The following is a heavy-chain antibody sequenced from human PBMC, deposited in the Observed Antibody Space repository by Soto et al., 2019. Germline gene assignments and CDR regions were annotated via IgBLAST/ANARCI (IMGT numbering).Heavy chain of an antibody. CDR3: AREIDSNYDWMDV. CDR1: GFTFSNFG. V-gene: IGHV3-33*01. D-gene: IGHD4-4*01. J-gene: IGHJ6*02. Sequence: GGSLRLSCEASGFTFSNFGMNWVRQAPGKGLEWVASVWYDGSSKYYVDSVKGRFTISRDNSKETVYLQMNSLRAEDTGVYYCAREIDSNYDWMDVWGQVTTVTVSS. CDR2: VWYDGSSK.